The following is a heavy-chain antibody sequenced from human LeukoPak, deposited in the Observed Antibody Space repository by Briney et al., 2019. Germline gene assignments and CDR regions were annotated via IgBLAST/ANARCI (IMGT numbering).Heavy chain of an antibody. Sequence: SETLSLTCAVYGGSFSGYYWSWIRQPPGKGLEWIGEINHSGSTNYNPSLKSRVTISVDTSKNQFSLKLSSVTAADTAVYYCARGIAVAGYFDYWGQGTLVTVPS. CDR1: GGSFSGYY. J-gene: IGHJ4*02. CDR2: INHSGST. V-gene: IGHV4-34*01. CDR3: ARGIAVAGYFDY. D-gene: IGHD6-19*01.